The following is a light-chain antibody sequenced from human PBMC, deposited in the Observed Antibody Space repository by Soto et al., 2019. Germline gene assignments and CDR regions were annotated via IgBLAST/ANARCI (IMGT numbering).Light chain of an antibody. CDR3: SSYTRISTHGV. CDR1: SSDVGGYNY. V-gene: IGLV2-14*01. CDR2: DVS. Sequence: QSALTQPASVSGSPGQSITISCTGTSSDVGGYNYVSWYQQHPGKAPKLMIYDVSNRPSGGSNRFSGSRSGNTASLTISGLQAEDEADYYCSSYTRISTHGVVGTGTKVTV. J-gene: IGLJ1*01.